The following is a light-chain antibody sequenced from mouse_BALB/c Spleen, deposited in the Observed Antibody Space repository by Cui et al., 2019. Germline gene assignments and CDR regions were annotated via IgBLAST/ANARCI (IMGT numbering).Light chain of an antibody. CDR1: QTIGTW. CDR3: QQLYSTPLT. J-gene: IGKJ5*01. V-gene: IGKV12-98*01. CDR2: AAT. Sequence: DIQMTQSPASQSASLGESVTITCLASQTIGTWLAWYQQKPGKSPRLLIYAATSLADGVPSRFSGSGSGTKFSFKISSLQAEDFVNYYCQQLYSTPLTFGAGTKLELK.